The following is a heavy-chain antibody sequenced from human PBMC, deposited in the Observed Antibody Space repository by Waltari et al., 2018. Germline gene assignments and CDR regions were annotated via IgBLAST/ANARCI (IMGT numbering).Heavy chain of an antibody. V-gene: IGHV3-53*01. CDR1: GFILSHNY. CDR2: LYAGGAT. D-gene: IGHD6-19*01. Sequence: EVLLVESGGGLIHPGGSLRLSCAASGFILSHNYMTWVRQAPGRGLGWVSVLYAGGATYYEDAVKGRFTISRDDSKNILYLQMNSLGAEDTAIYFCARAGLGPPSQWRQLLDSWGQGTLVTVSP. J-gene: IGHJ4*02. CDR3: ARAGLGPPSQWRQLLDS.